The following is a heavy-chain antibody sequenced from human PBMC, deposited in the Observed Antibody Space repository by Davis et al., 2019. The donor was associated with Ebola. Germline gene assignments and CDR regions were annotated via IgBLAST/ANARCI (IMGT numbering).Heavy chain of an antibody. CDR1: GYTFTNYD. J-gene: IGHJ4*02. V-gene: IGHV1-8*01. CDR2: LNPNSGNT. Sequence: ASVKVSCKPSGYTFTNYDINWARQATGQGLEWMGWLNPNSGNTDSTHKFQGRLTMTKNISIGTANMELSTLTSEDTAVYYCARRVYSRSGFDSWGQGTLVTVSS. D-gene: IGHD2-8*01. CDR3: ARRVYSRSGFDS.